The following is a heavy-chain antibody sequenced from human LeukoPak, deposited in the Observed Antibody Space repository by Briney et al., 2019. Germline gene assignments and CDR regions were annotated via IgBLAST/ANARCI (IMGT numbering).Heavy chain of an antibody. CDR1: GXTXSDYX. Sequence: SGXTXSDYXXSXXRXAPGKXXECVSYIRGSGSDIYYADSVKGRFTISRDNAKNSLYLQMNSLRADDTAVYYCARDIVAAGLFLDYWGQGTPVTVSS. V-gene: IGHV3-11*01. CDR3: ARDIVAAGLFLDY. J-gene: IGHJ4*02. D-gene: IGHD1-26*01. CDR2: IRGSGSDI.